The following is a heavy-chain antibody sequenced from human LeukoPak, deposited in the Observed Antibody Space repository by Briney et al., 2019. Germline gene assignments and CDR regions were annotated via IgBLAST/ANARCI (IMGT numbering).Heavy chain of an antibody. Sequence: GGSLRLSCAASGFTVSSNYMSWVRQAPGKGLEWVSVIYSGGSTYYADSVKGRFTISRHNSKNTLYLQMNSLRAEDTAVYYCARGPRNYYYYYGMDVWGQGTTVTVSS. CDR1: GFTVSSNY. V-gene: IGHV3-53*04. J-gene: IGHJ6*02. CDR2: IYSGGST. CDR3: ARGPRNYYYYYGMDV. D-gene: IGHD4-11*01.